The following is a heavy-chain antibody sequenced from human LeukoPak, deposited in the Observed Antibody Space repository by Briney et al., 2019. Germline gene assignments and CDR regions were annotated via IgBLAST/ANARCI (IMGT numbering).Heavy chain of an antibody. J-gene: IGHJ6*02. D-gene: IGHD5-12*01. V-gene: IGHV3-21*01. Sequence: GRSLRLSCAASGFTFSSYSMNWVRQAPGKGREGVSSISSSSSYIYYADSVKGRFTISRDNAKNSLYLQMNSLRAEDTAVYSCARDPDSYSGSDNYYYGMDVWGQGTTVTVSS. CDR3: ARDPDSYSGSDNYYYGMDV. CDR2: ISSSSSYI. CDR1: GFTFSSYS.